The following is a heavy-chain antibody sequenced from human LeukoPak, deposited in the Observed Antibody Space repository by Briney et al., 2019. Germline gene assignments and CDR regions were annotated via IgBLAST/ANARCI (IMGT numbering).Heavy chain of an antibody. D-gene: IGHD3-9*01. CDR3: ARGVLGYFRFDP. CDR2: ISGSGGRT. CDR1: GFTFSSYA. V-gene: IGHV3-23*01. J-gene: IGHJ5*02. Sequence: PGGSLRLSCAASGFTFSSYAMSWVRQAPGKGLEWVSIISGSGGRTSHADSVKGRFTISRDNSKNTLYLQMNSLRAEDTAVYYCARGVLGYFRFDPWGQGTLVTVSS.